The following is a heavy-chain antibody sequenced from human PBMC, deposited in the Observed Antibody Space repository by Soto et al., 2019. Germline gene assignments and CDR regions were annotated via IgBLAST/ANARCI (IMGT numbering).Heavy chain of an antibody. Sequence: ASVKVSCKASGGTFSSYAISWVRQAPGQGLEWMGGIIPIFGTANYAQKFQGRVTITADESTSTAYMELSSLRSEDTAAYYCASSDTAMAIVPGHYYYYYGMDVWGQGTTVTVSS. J-gene: IGHJ6*02. V-gene: IGHV1-69*13. D-gene: IGHD5-18*01. CDR1: GGTFSSYA. CDR3: ASSDTAMAIVPGHYYYYYGMDV. CDR2: IIPIFGTA.